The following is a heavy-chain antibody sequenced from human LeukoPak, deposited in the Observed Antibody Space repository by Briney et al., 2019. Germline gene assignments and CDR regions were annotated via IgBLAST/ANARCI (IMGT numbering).Heavy chain of an antibody. Sequence: ASVKASCKASGYTFTSYYMHWVRQAPGQGLEWMGWINPNSGGTNYAQKFQGRVTMTRDTSISTAYMELSRLRSDDTAVYYCARVFKGATRYYYYGMDVWGQGTTVTVSS. J-gene: IGHJ6*02. V-gene: IGHV1-2*02. CDR3: ARVFKGATRYYYYGMDV. CDR1: GYTFTSYY. CDR2: INPNSGGT. D-gene: IGHD1-26*01.